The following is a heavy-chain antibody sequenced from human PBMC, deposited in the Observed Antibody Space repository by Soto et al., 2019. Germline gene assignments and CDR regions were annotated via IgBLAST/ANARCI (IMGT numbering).Heavy chain of an antibody. CDR3: AKYFNTGTSSTYDS. CDR1: GFTFNTYG. CDR2: ILGTGDRE. J-gene: IGHJ4*02. D-gene: IGHD2-8*02. V-gene: IGHV3-23*01. Sequence: PGGSLRLSCATSGFTFNTYGMAWVRQAPGKGLAWVSAILGTGDRESYVDSVKGRFTISRDNSKNTLYLQMNSLRADDTAIYYCAKYFNTGTSSTYDSWGQGTMVTVSS.